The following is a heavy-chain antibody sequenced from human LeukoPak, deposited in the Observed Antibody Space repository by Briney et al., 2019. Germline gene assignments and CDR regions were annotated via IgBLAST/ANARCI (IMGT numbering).Heavy chain of an antibody. D-gene: IGHD2-2*01. CDR3: AKRGNPAVGHHYLDV. Sequence: GGSLRLSCAASGFTFSSYDMSWVRQAPGKGLEWVSSITLSGANTFYADSVMGRFTIPRDNSKNTLYLQMNSLSAEDTAVYYCAKRGNPAVGHHYLDVWGEGTPVSVSS. V-gene: IGHV3-23*01. CDR1: GFTFSSYD. CDR2: ITLSGANT. J-gene: IGHJ6*03.